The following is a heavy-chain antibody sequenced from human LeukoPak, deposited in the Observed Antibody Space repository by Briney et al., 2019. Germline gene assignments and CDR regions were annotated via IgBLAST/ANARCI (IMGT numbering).Heavy chain of an antibody. J-gene: IGHJ1*01. CDR2: ISYDGSNK. CDR1: GFTFSSYG. V-gene: IGHV3-30*18. CDR3: AKDPDYGDLAEYFQH. D-gene: IGHD4-17*01. Sequence: LPGGSLRLSCAASGFTFSSYGMHWVRQAPGKGLERVAVISYDGSNKYYADSVKGRFTISRDNSKNTLYLQMNSLRAEDTAVYYCAKDPDYGDLAEYFQHWGQGTLVTVSS.